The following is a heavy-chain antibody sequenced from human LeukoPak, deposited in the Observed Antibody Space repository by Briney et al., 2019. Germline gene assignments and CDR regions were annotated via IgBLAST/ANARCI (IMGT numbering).Heavy chain of an antibody. J-gene: IGHJ4*02. CDR3: AKDIGIAAAGIDY. CDR2: ISWNSGSI. CDR1: GFTFDDYA. Sequence: GGSLRLSCAASGFTFDDYAMHWVRHAPGKGLEWVSGISWNSGSIGYADSVKGRFTISRDNAKNSLYLQMNSLRAEDTALYYCAKDIGIAAAGIDYWGQGTLVTVSS. D-gene: IGHD6-13*01. V-gene: IGHV3-9*01.